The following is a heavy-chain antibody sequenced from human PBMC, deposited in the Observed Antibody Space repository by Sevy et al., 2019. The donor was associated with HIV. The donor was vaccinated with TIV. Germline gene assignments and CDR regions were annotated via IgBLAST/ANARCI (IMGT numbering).Heavy chain of an antibody. J-gene: IGHJ3*01. CDR1: GFSFSGYV. V-gene: IGHV3-23*01. Sequence: GGSLRLSCAASGFSFSGYVMNWVRQAPGKGLEWVSSISGRDSSTYYADSVRGRFIISRDNSENTLYLQMNGLSAEDTAVYYCAKVTLWELLAAHDAFDVWGQWTMVTVSS. D-gene: IGHD1-26*01. CDR3: AKVTLWELLAAHDAFDV. CDR2: ISGRDSST.